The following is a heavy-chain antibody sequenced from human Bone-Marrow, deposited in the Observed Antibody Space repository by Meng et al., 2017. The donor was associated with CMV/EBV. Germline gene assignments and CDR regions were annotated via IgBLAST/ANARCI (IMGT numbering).Heavy chain of an antibody. CDR3: ARMLCITVRGPAGGSCDKNRAAFRQNWFDP. CDR2: IGTAGDT. J-gene: IGHJ5*02. Sequence: GESLKISCAACGFTFSSYDMHWVRQATGKGLEWVSAIGTAGDTYYPGSVKGQFTISRENAKNSLYLQMNSLRAGDTAVYYCARMLCITVRGPAGGSCDKNRAAFRQNWFDPWGQGTLVTVSS. V-gene: IGHV3-13*03. D-gene: IGHD2-15*01. CDR1: GFTFSSYD.